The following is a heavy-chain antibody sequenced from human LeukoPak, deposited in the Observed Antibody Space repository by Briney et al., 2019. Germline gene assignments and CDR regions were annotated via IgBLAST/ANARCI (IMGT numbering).Heavy chain of an antibody. CDR3: ARQGVAAAADY. CDR2: IIPIFGIA. D-gene: IGHD6-13*01. Sequence: GASVKVSCKASGGTFSSYAISWVRQAPGQGLEWMGRIIPIFGIANYAQKFQGRVTITADKSTSTAYMELSSLRSEDTAVCYCARQGVAAAADYWGQGTLVTVSS. V-gene: IGHV1-69*04. J-gene: IGHJ4*02. CDR1: GGTFSSYA.